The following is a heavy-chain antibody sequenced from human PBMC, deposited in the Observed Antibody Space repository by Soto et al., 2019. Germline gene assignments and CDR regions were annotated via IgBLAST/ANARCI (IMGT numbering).Heavy chain of an antibody. Sequence: QVQLQESGPGLVKPSETLSLTCTVSGGSISSYYWSWIRQPPGKGLEWIGYIYYSGSTNYNPSLKSRVTISVDTSKNQFSLKLSSVTAADTAVYYCARGDGTGYCSSTSCSGTYYYYYGMDVWGQGTTVTVSS. D-gene: IGHD2-2*01. CDR1: GGSISSYY. CDR3: ARGDGTGYCSSTSCSGTYYYYYGMDV. CDR2: IYYSGST. J-gene: IGHJ6*02. V-gene: IGHV4-59*01.